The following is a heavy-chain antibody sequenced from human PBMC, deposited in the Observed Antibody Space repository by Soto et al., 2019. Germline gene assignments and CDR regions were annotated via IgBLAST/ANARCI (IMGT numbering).Heavy chain of an antibody. V-gene: IGHV3-30-3*01. CDR2: ISYDGSNK. CDR3: ARESDSSGYYYPGDFDY. D-gene: IGHD3-22*01. CDR1: GFTFSSYA. J-gene: IGHJ4*02. Sequence: PGGSLRLSCAASGFTFSSYAMHWVRQALGKGLEWVAVISYDGSNKYYADSVKGRFTISRDNSKNTLYLQMNSLRAEDTAVYYCARESDSSGYYYPGDFDYWGQGTLVTVSS.